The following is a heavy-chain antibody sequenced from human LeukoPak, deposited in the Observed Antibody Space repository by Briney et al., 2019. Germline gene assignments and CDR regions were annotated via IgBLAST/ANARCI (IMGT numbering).Heavy chain of an antibody. Sequence: GGSLRLSCAASGFTVSSNYMSWVRQAPGKGLEWVSVIYSGGSTYYADSVKGRFTISRDNSKNTLYLQMNSLRAEDTAVYYCARDGYNPSPYSYYFDYWGQGTLVTVSS. CDR1: GFTVSSNY. CDR2: IYSGGST. CDR3: ARDGYNPSPYSYYFDY. J-gene: IGHJ4*02. D-gene: IGHD5-24*01. V-gene: IGHV3-53*01.